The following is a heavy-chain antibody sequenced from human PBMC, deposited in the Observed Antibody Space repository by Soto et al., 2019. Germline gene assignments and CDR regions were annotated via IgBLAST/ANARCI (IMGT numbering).Heavy chain of an antibody. D-gene: IGHD3-10*01. V-gene: IGHV3-23*01. J-gene: IGHJ4*02. CDR3: AKGGITLIRGSFDY. Sequence: GGSLRLSCAVSGFSLSNYAMSWVRQAPGKGLEWVSAVSGSGSNTYYIDSVKGRFTISRDKSKTTLFLQMNNLRAEDTAVYYCAKGGITLIRGSFDYWGQGALVTVSS. CDR2: VSGSGSNT. CDR1: GFSLSNYA.